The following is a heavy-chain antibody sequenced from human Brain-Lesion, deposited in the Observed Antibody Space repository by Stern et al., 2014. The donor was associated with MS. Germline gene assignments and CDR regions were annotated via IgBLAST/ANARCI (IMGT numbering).Heavy chain of an antibody. V-gene: IGHV4-39*01. Sequence: QLQLQESGPGLVKPSETLSLTCTVAGGSVSSTSYAWAWIRQPPGKGLEWIGTIYYSGNTYYSPSLKSRLTISPDTSKNQFSLQLRSGTAADTAVYYCAGEEDIRYCSGGSCTGNWFDPWGQGTLVTVSS. D-gene: IGHD2-15*01. CDR1: GGSVSSTSYA. CDR3: AGEEDIRYCSGGSCTGNWFDP. J-gene: IGHJ5*02. CDR2: IYYSGNT.